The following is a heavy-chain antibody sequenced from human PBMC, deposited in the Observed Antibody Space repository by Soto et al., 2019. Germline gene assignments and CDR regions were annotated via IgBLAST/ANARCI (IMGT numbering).Heavy chain of an antibody. D-gene: IGHD6-19*01. CDR2: IYYSGST. CDR3: ARRTVNIRTFYSGLKTHCFDY. V-gene: IGHV4-39*01. CDR1: GDSMSSIDYY. Sequence: PSETLSLTCAVSGDSMSSIDYYWGWIRQPPGKGLEWIGSIYYSGSTYYNPSLQSRVAISVGTSKNQFSLKLKSVTAADTAIYYCARRTVNIRTFYSGLKTHCFDYWGQGAPVTVSS. J-gene: IGHJ4*02.